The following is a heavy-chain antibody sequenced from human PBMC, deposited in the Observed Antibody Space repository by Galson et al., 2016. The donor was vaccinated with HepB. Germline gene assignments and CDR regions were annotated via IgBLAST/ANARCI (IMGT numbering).Heavy chain of an antibody. CDR1: GFIFSDYT. D-gene: IGHD3-10*01. J-gene: IGHJ4*02. CDR3: AEGYYGVFDY. Sequence: SLRLSCAASGFIFSDYTMTWVRQAPGKGLEWVSSISSASNYLYYGDSVKGRFTISRDNAKNSLYLQLNSLRPEDTAVYYCAEGYYGVFDYWGQGSLVTVSS. CDR2: ISSASNYL. V-gene: IGHV3-21*01.